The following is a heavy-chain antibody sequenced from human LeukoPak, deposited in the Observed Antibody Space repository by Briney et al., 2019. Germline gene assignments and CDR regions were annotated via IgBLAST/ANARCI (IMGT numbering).Heavy chain of an antibody. Sequence: GGSLRLSCAASGFTFSSYWMHWVRQAPGKGLVWVSRINSDGSITSYADSVKGRFTIPRDNAKNTLYLQMNSLRAEDTAVYYCARDSNYDYVWGTTDYWGQGTLVTVSS. CDR2: INSDGSIT. V-gene: IGHV3-74*01. D-gene: IGHD3-16*01. CDR1: GFTFSSYW. CDR3: ARDSNYDYVWGTTDY. J-gene: IGHJ4*02.